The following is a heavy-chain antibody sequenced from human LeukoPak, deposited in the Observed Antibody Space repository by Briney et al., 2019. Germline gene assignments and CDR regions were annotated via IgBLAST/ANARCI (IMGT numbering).Heavy chain of an antibody. CDR1: GFTFSSYW. D-gene: IGHD1-26*01. CDR2: INSDGSST. Sequence: GGSLRLSCAASGFTFSSYWMHWVRQAPGKGLVWFSRINSDGSSTSYADSVKGRFTISRDNAKNTLYLQMNSLRAEDTAVYYCAKGESGSYFHYYYYYYMDVWGKGTTVTVSS. V-gene: IGHV3-74*01. J-gene: IGHJ6*03. CDR3: AKGESGSYFHYYYYYYMDV.